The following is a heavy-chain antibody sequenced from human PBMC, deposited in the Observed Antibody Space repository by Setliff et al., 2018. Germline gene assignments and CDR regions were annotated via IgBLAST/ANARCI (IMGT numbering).Heavy chain of an antibody. CDR3: ARDVFPYHYEGAFDI. CDR1: GYTFTSYC. D-gene: IGHD3-22*01. J-gene: IGHJ3*02. V-gene: IGHV1-46*01. CDR2: INPSSGRT. Sequence: ASVKVSCKASGYTFTSYCMHWVRQAPGQGLEWMGIINPSSGRTSYAQKFQGRVTMTRDTSTSTVYMDMSSLRSEDTAVYYCARDVFPYHYEGAFDIWGQGTMVTVSS.